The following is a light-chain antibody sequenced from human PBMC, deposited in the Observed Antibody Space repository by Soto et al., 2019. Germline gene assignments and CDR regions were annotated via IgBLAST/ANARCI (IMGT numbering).Light chain of an antibody. Sequence: DIVMTQSPDSLAVSPGERATINCKSSQSVFYTSNNRNYLAWYQQKPGQPPKLLLYRASIRESGVPDRFSGSGSGADFTLTISSLQAEDVAVYYCQQYYGTPYTFGQGTKVEIK. CDR2: RAS. CDR1: QSVFYTSNNRNY. J-gene: IGKJ2*01. V-gene: IGKV4-1*01. CDR3: QQYYGTPYT.